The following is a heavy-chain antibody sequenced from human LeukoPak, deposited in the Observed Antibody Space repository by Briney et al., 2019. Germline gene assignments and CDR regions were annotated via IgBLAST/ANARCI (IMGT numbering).Heavy chain of an antibody. V-gene: IGHV3-48*01. D-gene: IGHD5-18*01. CDR2: ISSGSSTI. J-gene: IGHJ4*02. CDR3: ARAGYSYGYYFDY. CDR1: GFTFSSYS. Sequence: GGSLRLSCAASGFTFSSYSMNWVRQAPGKGLEWVSYISSGSSTIYYAASVKGRFTISRDNAKNSLYLQMNSLRAEDTAVYYCARAGYSYGYYFDYWGQGTLVTVSS.